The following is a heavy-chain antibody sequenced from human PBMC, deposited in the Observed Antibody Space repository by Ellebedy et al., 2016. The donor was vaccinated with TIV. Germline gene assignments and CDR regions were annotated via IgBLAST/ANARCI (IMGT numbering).Heavy chain of an antibody. CDR2: ISSSSSYI. J-gene: IGHJ5*02. D-gene: IGHD1-26*01. CDR3: ARGWEGWFDP. CDR1: GFTFSSYS. Sequence: GESLKISXAASGFTFSSYSMNWVRQAPGKGLEWVSSISSSSSYIYYADSVKGRFTISRDNAKNSLYLQMNSLRAEDTAVYYCARGWEGWFDPWGQGTLVTVSS. V-gene: IGHV3-21*01.